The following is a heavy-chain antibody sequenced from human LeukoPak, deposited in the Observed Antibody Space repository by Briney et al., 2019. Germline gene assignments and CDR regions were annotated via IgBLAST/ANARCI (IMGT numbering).Heavy chain of an antibody. V-gene: IGHV1-18*01. Sequence: ASVKVSCKASGYTFTSYGISWVRQAPGQGLEWMGWISAYNGNTNYAQKLQGRVTMTTDTSTSTAYMELRSLRSDDTAVYYCATRDYSGSYYGLWGQGTLVTVSS. CDR1: GYTFTSYG. CDR2: ISAYNGNT. CDR3: ATRDYSGSYYGL. D-gene: IGHD1-26*01. J-gene: IGHJ4*02.